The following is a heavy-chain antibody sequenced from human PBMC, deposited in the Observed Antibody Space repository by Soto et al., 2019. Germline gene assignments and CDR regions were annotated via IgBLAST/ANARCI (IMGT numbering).Heavy chain of an antibody. CDR1: GYSFTSYW. CDR2: IYPGDSDT. V-gene: IGHV5-51*01. J-gene: IGHJ4*02. D-gene: IGHD5-12*01. CDR3: ARPGGYSGCVGMVYFDY. Sequence: PGESLKISCKGSGYSFTSYWIGWVRQMPGKGLEWMGTIYPGDSDTRYSPSFQGQVTISADKSISTAYLQWSSLKASDTAMYYCARPGGYSGCVGMVYFDYWGQGPLVTVSS.